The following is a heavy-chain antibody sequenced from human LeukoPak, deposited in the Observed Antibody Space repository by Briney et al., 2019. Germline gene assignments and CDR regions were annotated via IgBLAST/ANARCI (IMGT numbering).Heavy chain of an antibody. CDR2: IYYTEST. Sequence: PETLSLTRSVSGDSIGSGPYYWSWIRQPPGKGLEWIGYIYYTESTNYNPSLKSRVTMSVDTSKNQLSLKLNSVAAADTAVYYCARLEYSSSVRPVTGVDVWGRGTTVTVSS. D-gene: IGHD6-6*01. V-gene: IGHV4-61*01. CDR1: GDSIGSGPYY. CDR3: ARLEYSSSVRPVTGVDV. J-gene: IGHJ6*04.